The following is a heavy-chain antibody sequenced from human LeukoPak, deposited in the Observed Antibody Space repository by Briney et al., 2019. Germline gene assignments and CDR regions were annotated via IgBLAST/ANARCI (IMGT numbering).Heavy chain of an antibody. CDR3: ARDGYYYDSSGYYIDAFDI. Sequence: GGSLRLSCAASGFTVSSNYMSWVRQAPGKGLEWVSVIYSGGSTYYADSVKGRFTISRDNSKNKVYLQMNSLRTEDTAVYYCARDGYYYDSSGYYIDAFDIWGQGTMVTVSS. D-gene: IGHD3-22*01. V-gene: IGHV3-66*02. CDR2: IYSGGST. J-gene: IGHJ3*02. CDR1: GFTVSSNY.